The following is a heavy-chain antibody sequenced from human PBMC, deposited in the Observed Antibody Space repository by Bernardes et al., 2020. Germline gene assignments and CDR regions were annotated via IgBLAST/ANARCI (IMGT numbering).Heavy chain of an antibody. D-gene: IGHD2-15*01. CDR2: INHRGSI. CDR3: ARGRDCSAGTCQSPAFDS. Sequence: SEPLSLTCAVYGGSLSGYYWSWIRQPPGKGLEWIGEINHRGSINYNPSLKSRVTKSIDTSKNQFSLKLTSVTAADTAVYYCARGRDCSAGTCQSPAFDSWGQGTMVTVSS. V-gene: IGHV4-34*01. J-gene: IGHJ3*02. CDR1: GGSLSGYY.